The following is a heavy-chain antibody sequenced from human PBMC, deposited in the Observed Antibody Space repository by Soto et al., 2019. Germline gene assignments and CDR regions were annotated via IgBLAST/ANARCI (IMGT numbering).Heavy chain of an antibody. CDR2: IDIGGGT. CDR1: GFSFSTYV. D-gene: IGHD2-21*01. CDR3: VTTYRETYYYQGMDV. Sequence: EVQLLESGGGLVQPGGSLTLSCAASGFSFSTYVMSWVRQAPGKGLEWVSTIDIGGGTYYADSVKGRCTISRDISKNTLYLQMNSLRAEDTALYYCVTTYRETYYYQGMDVWGQGTTVTVSS. J-gene: IGHJ6*02. V-gene: IGHV3-23*01.